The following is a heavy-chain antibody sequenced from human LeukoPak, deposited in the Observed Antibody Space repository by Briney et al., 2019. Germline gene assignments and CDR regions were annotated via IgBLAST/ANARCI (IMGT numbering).Heavy chain of an antibody. V-gene: IGHV3-23*01. Sequence: PGESLRLSCAASGFTFTNYAMSWVRQAPGKGLEWVSTISASGGSTYYADSVKGRFIISRDNSKNTLYLQMNSLRAEDTAVYYCARRQGDYIPGAWGYYYGMDVWGQGTTVTVSS. J-gene: IGHJ6*02. CDR2: ISASGGST. CDR3: ARRQGDYIPGAWGYYYGMDV. CDR1: GFTFTNYA. D-gene: IGHD4-17*01.